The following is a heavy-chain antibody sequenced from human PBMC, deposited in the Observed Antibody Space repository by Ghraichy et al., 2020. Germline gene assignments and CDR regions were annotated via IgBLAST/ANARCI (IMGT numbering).Heavy chain of an antibody. CDR1: GGTFSSYA. V-gene: IGHV1-69*04. D-gene: IGHD3-3*01. Sequence: SVKVSCKASGGTFSSYAISWVRQAPGQGLEWMGRIIPILGIANYAQKFQGRVTITADKSTCTAYMELSSLRSEDTAVYYCANYDFWSGYYQRGYDWFDPWGQGTLVTVSS. CDR3: ANYDFWSGYYQRGYDWFDP. J-gene: IGHJ5*02. CDR2: IIPILGIA.